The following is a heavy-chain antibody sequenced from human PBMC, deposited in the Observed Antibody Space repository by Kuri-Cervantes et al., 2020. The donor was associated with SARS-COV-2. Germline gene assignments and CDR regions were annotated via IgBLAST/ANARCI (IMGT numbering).Heavy chain of an antibody. Sequence: ASVKVSCKASGYIFTNYYMSWVRQAPGQGLEWLGIINPSGGGTSYAQKFQGRVTMTRDTSTSTVYMELSSLRFEDTAVYYCARGRLSSDHFDYWGQGTLVTVSS. CDR3: ARGRLSSDHFDY. CDR1: GYIFTNYY. J-gene: IGHJ4*02. CDR2: INPSGGGT. D-gene: IGHD6-6*01. V-gene: IGHV1-46*01.